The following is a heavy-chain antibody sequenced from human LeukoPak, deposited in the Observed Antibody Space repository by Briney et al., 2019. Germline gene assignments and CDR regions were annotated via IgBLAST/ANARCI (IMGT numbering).Heavy chain of an antibody. D-gene: IGHD3-22*01. J-gene: IGHJ3*02. Sequence: GGSLRLSCAASGCALRIHSMNWVRQAPGKGLEWVSSISTSSSHIYYADSVRGRFTISRDNAENSMYLQMNSLTAEDTAVYYCARDQQGDTSGDAFDIWGLGTRVTVSS. CDR1: GCALRIHS. CDR2: ISTSSSHI. V-gene: IGHV3-21*01. CDR3: ARDQQGDTSGDAFDI.